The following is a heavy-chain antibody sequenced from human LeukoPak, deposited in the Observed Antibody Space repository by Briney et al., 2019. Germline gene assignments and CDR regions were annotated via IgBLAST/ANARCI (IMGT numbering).Heavy chain of an antibody. J-gene: IGHJ6*03. CDR3: ARGNIAAAGIGVYYYYMDV. Sequence: SETLSLTCAVYGGSFSGYYWSWIRQPPGKGLEWIGKINHSGSTNYNPSLKSRVTISVDTSKNQFSLKLSSVTAADTAVYYCARGNIAAAGIGVYYYYMDVWGKGTTVTVSS. CDR1: GGSFSGYY. V-gene: IGHV4-34*01. CDR2: INHSGST. D-gene: IGHD6-13*01.